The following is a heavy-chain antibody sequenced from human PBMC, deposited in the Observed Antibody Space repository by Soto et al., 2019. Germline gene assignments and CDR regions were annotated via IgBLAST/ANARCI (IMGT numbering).Heavy chain of an antibody. Sequence: VQLVESGGGLVKPGGSLRLSCVASGFTFSDYYMSWIRQAPGKGLECLSYITSGGSNIYYADSVKGRFTISRDNAKNSLYLQMNSLRAEDTAVYYCARRGATTRNFDYWGQGTLVTVSS. V-gene: IGHV3-11*01. J-gene: IGHJ4*02. D-gene: IGHD5-12*01. CDR1: GFTFSDYY. CDR3: ARRGATTRNFDY. CDR2: ITSGGSNI.